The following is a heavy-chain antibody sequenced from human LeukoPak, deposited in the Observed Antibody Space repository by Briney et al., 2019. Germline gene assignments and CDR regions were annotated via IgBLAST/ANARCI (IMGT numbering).Heavy chain of an antibody. V-gene: IGHV3-23*01. CDR3: AKDYAGGWPKRGMDV. CDR2: ISGSGGGT. J-gene: IGHJ6*03. Sequence: PGGCLRLSCAVSGFTFSSYAMSWVRQAPGKGLEWVSAISGSGGGTFYADSVRGRFTISRDNSKNTVYLQMNSLRAEDTAVYYCAKDYAGGWPKRGMDVWGKGATVTVSS. CDR1: GFTFSSYA. D-gene: IGHD3-16*01.